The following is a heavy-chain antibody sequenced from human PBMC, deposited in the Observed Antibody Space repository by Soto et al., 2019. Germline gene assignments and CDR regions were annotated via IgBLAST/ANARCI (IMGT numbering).Heavy chain of an antibody. J-gene: IGHJ4*02. CDR3: AKMGVAATRPAVGSFDY. Sequence: GGSLRLSCAASGFTFSSYAMHWVRQAPGKGLEWVAVISYDGSNKYYADSVKGRFTISRDNSKNTLYLQMNSLRAEDTAVYYCAKMGVAATRPAVGSFDYWGQGTLVTVSS. D-gene: IGHD2-15*01. CDR2: ISYDGSNK. V-gene: IGHV3-30-3*02. CDR1: GFTFSSYA.